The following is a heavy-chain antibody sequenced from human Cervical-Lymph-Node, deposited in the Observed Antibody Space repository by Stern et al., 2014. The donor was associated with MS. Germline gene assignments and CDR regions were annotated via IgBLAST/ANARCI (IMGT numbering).Heavy chain of an antibody. D-gene: IGHD1-26*01. V-gene: IGHV3-33*06. CDR1: GFTFSTYG. CDR2: IWYDGSSK. Sequence: VHLVESGGGVVQPGRSLRLSCAASGFTFSTYGMHWVRQAPGKGLEWVALIWYDGSSKYYADSVKGRFTISRDNSKNTLYLQMNSLRVEDTAVYYCAKWWDLLKGMDVWGQGTTVTVSS. J-gene: IGHJ6*02. CDR3: AKWWDLLKGMDV.